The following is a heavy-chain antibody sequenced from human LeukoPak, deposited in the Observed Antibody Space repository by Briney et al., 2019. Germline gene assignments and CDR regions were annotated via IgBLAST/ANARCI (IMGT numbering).Heavy chain of an antibody. CDR2: IYHSGST. J-gene: IGHJ6*03. D-gene: IGHD2-2*01. V-gene: IGHV4-38-2*02. CDR1: GYSISSGYY. Sequence: SETLSLTCTVSGYSISSGYYWGWIRQPPGKGLEWIGSIYHSGSTYYNPSLKSRVTISVDTSKNQFSLKLSSVTAADTAVYYCARATLVPHYYMDVWGKGTTVTVSS. CDR3: ARATLVPHYYMDV.